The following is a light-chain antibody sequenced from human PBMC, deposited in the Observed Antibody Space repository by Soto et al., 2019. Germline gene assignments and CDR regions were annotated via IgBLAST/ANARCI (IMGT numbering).Light chain of an antibody. CDR2: KAS. J-gene: IGKJ4*02. Sequence: DIQMTQSPSTLSASVGDRVIITCRASQSIGNLLAWYQQKPGKAPNLLIYKASTLESGVPSRFSGSGSGTEFTLTISSLQPDDFATYSCQHYNTYSPFGGGTKVEIK. CDR1: QSIGNL. CDR3: QHYNTYSP. V-gene: IGKV1-5*03.